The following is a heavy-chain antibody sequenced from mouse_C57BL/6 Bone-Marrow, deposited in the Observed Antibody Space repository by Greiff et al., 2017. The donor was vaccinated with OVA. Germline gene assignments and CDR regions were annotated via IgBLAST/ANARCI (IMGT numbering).Heavy chain of an antibody. CDR2: IDPESGGT. Sequence: EVQLQQSGAELVRPGASVKLSCTASGFTITDDYMHWVKQRPEQGLEWIGWIDPESGGTAYASKFQGKATITADTSSNTAYLQLSSLTSEDTAVYYCTTEDYGTRYDLDYWGQGTTLTVSS. J-gene: IGHJ2*01. D-gene: IGHD1-1*01. V-gene: IGHV14-4*01. CDR3: TTEDYGTRYDLDY. CDR1: GFTITDDY.